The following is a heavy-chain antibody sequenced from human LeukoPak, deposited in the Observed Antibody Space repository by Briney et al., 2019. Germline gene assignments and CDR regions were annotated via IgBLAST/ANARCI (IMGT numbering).Heavy chain of an antibody. Sequence: SETLSLTCAVSGYSISSGYYWGWIRQPPGKGLEWIGNIYHSGSTYYNPSLKSRVTISVDTSKNQFSLKLSSVTAADTAVYYCARSRDANWFDPWGQGTLVTVSS. CDR3: ARSRDANWFDP. CDR2: IYHSGST. V-gene: IGHV4-38-2*01. J-gene: IGHJ5*02. CDR1: GYSISSGYY.